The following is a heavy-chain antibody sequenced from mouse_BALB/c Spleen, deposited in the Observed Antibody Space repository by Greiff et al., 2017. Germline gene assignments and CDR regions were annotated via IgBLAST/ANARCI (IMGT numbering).Heavy chain of an antibody. Sequence: QVQLKESGPGLVAPSQSLSITCTVSGFSLTGYGVNWVRQPPGKGLEWLGMIWGDGSTDYNSALKSRLSISKDNSKSQVFLKMNSLQTDDTARYYCARVGNYVYFDVWGAGTTVTVSS. CDR1: GFSLTGYG. J-gene: IGHJ1*01. D-gene: IGHD2-1*01. CDR2: IWGDGST. CDR3: ARVGNYVYFDV. V-gene: IGHV2-6-7*01.